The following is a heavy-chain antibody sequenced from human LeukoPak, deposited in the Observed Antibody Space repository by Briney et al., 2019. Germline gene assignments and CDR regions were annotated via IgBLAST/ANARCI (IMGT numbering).Heavy chain of an antibody. CDR2: ISYDGSNK. CDR3: ARDFLVAVAAAGFDY. CDR1: GFTFSSYA. D-gene: IGHD6-19*01. J-gene: IGHJ4*02. V-gene: IGHV3-30-3*01. Sequence: GGSLRLSCAASGFTFSSYAMHWVRQAPGKGLEWVAVISYDGSNKYYADSVKGRFTTSRDNSKNTLYLQMNSLRAEDTAVYYCARDFLVAVAAAGFDYWGQGTLVTVSS.